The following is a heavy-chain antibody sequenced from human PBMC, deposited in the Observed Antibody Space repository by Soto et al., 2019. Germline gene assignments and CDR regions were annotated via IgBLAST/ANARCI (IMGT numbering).Heavy chain of an antibody. CDR1: GYSFAGYW. J-gene: IGHJ6*02. CDR2: IDPSDSQT. Sequence: PGESLKISCKGSGYSFAGYWITWVRQKPGKGLEWMGRIDPSDSQTYYSPSFRGHVTISATKSITTVFLQWRSLRASDTAVYYCARDWADDSSGYYYYYGMDVWGQGTTVTVSS. V-gene: IGHV5-10-1*01. CDR3: ARDWADDSSGYYYYYGMDV. D-gene: IGHD3-22*01.